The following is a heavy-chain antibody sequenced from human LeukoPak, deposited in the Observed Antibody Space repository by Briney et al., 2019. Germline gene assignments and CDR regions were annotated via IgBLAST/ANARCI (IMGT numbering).Heavy chain of an antibody. CDR3: AKYGPQDSGSSHFDY. CDR1: GFTFSSYA. CDR2: IRDSGSST. D-gene: IGHD1-26*01. J-gene: IGHJ4*02. V-gene: IGHV3-23*01. Sequence: GGSLRLSCAASGFTFSSYAMSWVRQAPGKGLEWVSAIRDSGSSTHYADSVKGRFTTSRDNSKNTLFLQMNSLRAEDTAIYYCAKYGPQDSGSSHFDYWGQGTLVTVSS.